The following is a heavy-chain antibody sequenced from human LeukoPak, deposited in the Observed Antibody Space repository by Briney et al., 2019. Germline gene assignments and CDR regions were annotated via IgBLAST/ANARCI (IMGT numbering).Heavy chain of an antibody. CDR1: GGSISSGSYY. D-gene: IGHD3-22*01. Sequence: PSQTLSLTCTVSGGSISSGSYYWSWIRQPAGKGLEWIGRIYTSGSTNYNPSLKSRVTISVDTSKNQFSLKLSSVTAADTAVYYCARGRSNLDSSGYYYYYYYMDVWGKGTTVTVSS. V-gene: IGHV4-61*02. CDR2: IYTSGST. J-gene: IGHJ6*03. CDR3: ARGRSNLDSSGYYYYYYYMDV.